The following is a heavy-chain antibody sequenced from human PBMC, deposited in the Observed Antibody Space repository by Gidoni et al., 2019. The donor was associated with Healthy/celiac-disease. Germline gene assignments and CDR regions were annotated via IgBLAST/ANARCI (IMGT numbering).Heavy chain of an antibody. CDR1: GGSISSSSYY. D-gene: IGHD3-22*01. J-gene: IGHJ4*02. Sequence: QLQLQESGPGLVKPSETLSLTCTVSGGSISSSSYYWGWIRQPPGKGLEWIGSIYYSGSTYYNPSLKSRVTISADTAVYYCARRNYDGLYYYDSSGYHLGGDFDYWGQGTLVTVSS. CDR2: IYYSGST. CDR3: LGGDFDY. V-gene: IGHV4-39*01.